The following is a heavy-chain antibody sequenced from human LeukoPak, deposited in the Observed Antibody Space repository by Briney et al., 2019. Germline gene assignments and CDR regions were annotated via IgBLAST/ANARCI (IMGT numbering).Heavy chain of an antibody. CDR1: GFTFSSYS. Sequence: GGSLRLSCAASGFTFSSYSMNWVRQAPGKGLEWVSSISSSSSYIYYADSVKGRFTISRDNAKNSLYLQMNSLRAEDTAVYYCARAVFILGYSYGLADYWGQGTLVTVSS. J-gene: IGHJ4*02. CDR2: ISSSSSYI. CDR3: ARAVFILGYSYGLADY. D-gene: IGHD5-18*01. V-gene: IGHV3-21*01.